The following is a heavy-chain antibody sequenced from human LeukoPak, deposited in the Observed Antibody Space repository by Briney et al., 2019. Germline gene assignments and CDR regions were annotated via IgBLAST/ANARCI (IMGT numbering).Heavy chain of an antibody. D-gene: IGHD2-21*02. CDR2: INHSGST. CDR3: ARVRGDLSIDY. V-gene: IGHV4-34*01. J-gene: IGHJ4*02. CDR1: IESFSGYY. Sequence: SETLSLTCAVCIESFSGYYWTWIRQPPGKGLEWIGEINHSGSTNYNPSLKSRVTISADTSKNQFSLKLSSVTAADTAVYYCARVRGDLSIDYWGQGNLVTVSS.